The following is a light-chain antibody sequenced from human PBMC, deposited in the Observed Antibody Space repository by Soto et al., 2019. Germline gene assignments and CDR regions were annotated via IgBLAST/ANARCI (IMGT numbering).Light chain of an antibody. CDR3: AAWDDSLNGYV. V-gene: IGLV1-44*01. CDR2: RNN. J-gene: IGLJ1*01. CDR1: SSNIGSNT. Sequence: SVLTQPASASGTPGQRVTISCSGSSSNIGSNTVNWYQQLPGTAPKLLIYRNNERPSGVPDRFYGSKSGTSASLAISGLQSEDEADYYCAAWDDSLNGYVFGTGTKVT.